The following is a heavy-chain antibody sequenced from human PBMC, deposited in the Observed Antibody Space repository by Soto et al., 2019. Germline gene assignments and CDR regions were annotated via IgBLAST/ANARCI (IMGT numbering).Heavy chain of an antibody. V-gene: IGHV4-31*03. Sequence: SETLSLTCTVSGGSISSGGYYWSWIRQYPGKGLDWIGYIYFSGTTYYNPSLKSRVTISLDTSKNQFSLKLSSVTAADTAVYYCARDRSIVGATVFYGMDVWGQGTTVTVSS. J-gene: IGHJ6*02. CDR2: IYFSGTT. CDR1: GGSISSGGYY. CDR3: ARDRSIVGATVFYGMDV. D-gene: IGHD1-26*01.